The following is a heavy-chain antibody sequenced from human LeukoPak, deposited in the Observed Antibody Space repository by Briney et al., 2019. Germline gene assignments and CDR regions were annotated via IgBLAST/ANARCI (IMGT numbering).Heavy chain of an antibody. V-gene: IGHV3-13*01. CDR3: ARGEWSGGAFDI. CDR2: IGTAGDT. J-gene: IGHJ3*02. CDR1: GFTFSSYD. D-gene: IGHD3-10*01. Sequence: GGSLRLSCAASGFTFSSYDMHWVRQATGKGLEWVSAIGTAGDTYYPGSVKGRFTISRENAKNSLYLQMNSLRAGDTAVYNCARGEWSGGAFDIWGQGTMVTVSS.